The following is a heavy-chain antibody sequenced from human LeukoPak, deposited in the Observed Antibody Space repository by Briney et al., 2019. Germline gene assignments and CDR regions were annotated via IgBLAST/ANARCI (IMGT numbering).Heavy chain of an antibody. V-gene: IGHV7-4-1*02. CDR2: ITTSTGNP. CDR1: GYTFTGYS. J-gene: IGHJ4*02. D-gene: IGHD5/OR15-5a*01. Sequence: ASVKVSCKASGYTFTGYSINWLRQAPGQGLKWMGWITTSTGNPTYAQGFTGRFVFSLDTFVSTTYLHINSLKAEDTAVYYCARDASTINFDYWGQGTLVTVSS. CDR3: ARDASTINFDY.